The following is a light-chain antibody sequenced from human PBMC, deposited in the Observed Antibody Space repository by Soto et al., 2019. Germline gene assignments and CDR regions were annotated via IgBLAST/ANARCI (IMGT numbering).Light chain of an antibody. CDR3: SSYTTSSTLV. J-gene: IGLJ1*01. CDR1: SSDVGGYNF. V-gene: IGLV2-14*01. Sequence: QSVLTQPASVSGSPGQSITISCTGTSSDVGGYNFVSWYQQYPGTAPKVMIYEVNNRPSGVSDRFSGSKSGNTASLTISGLQAEDEADYYCSSYTTSSTLVFGTGTKVT. CDR2: EVN.